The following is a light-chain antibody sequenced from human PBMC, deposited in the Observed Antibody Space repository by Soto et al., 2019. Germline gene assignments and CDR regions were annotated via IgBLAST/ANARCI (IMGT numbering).Light chain of an antibody. CDR1: STNIGAGYD. Sequence: QSVLTQPPSGSGAPGQRVTISCTGSSTNIGAGYDVYWYQHLPGTAPKLLIDVNRNRPSGVPDRFSGSKSGSSASLASTGLQAEDEADYYCQSYDSSLGGFDAFGTGTQLTVL. CDR2: VNR. V-gene: IGLV1-40*01. CDR3: QSYDSSLGGFDA. J-gene: IGLJ1*01.